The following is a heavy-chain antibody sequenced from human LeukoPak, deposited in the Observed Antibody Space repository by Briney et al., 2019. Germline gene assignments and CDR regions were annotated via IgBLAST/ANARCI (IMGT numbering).Heavy chain of an antibody. D-gene: IGHD3-10*01. CDR2: IWYDGSNK. Sequence: GGSLRLSCAAPGFTFSSYGMHWVRQAPGKGLEWVAVIWYDGSNKYYADSVKGRFTISRDNSKNTLYLQMNSLRAEDTAVYYCARARVRDLYYFDYWGQGTLVTVSS. V-gene: IGHV3-33*01. CDR3: ARARVRDLYYFDY. CDR1: GFTFSSYG. J-gene: IGHJ4*02.